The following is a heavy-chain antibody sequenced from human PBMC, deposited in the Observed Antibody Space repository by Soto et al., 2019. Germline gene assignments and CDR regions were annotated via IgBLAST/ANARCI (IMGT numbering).Heavy chain of an antibody. J-gene: IGHJ4*02. V-gene: IGHV5-10-1*01. Sequence: GESLKISCKGSGYSLTSYWISWVRQMPGKGLEWMGRIDPSDSYTNYSPSFQGHVTISADKSISTAYLQWSSLKASDTAMYYCARRGDYYDSSALDYWGQGTLVTVSS. D-gene: IGHD3-22*01. CDR1: GYSLTSYW. CDR2: IDPSDSYT. CDR3: ARRGDYYDSSALDY.